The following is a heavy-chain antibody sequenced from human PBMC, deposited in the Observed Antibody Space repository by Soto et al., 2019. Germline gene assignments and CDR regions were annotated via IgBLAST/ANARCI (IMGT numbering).Heavy chain of an antibody. CDR3: ARGESLYWYFDL. J-gene: IGHJ2*01. Sequence: QVQLVQSGAEVKKPGASVKVSCKASGYTFTSYAMHWVRQAPGQRLEWMGWINAGNGNTKYSQKFQGRVTITRDTSASTAYMELSSLRSEDTAVYYCARGESLYWYFDLWGRGTLVTVSS. V-gene: IGHV1-3*01. CDR1: GYTFTSYA. CDR2: INAGNGNT.